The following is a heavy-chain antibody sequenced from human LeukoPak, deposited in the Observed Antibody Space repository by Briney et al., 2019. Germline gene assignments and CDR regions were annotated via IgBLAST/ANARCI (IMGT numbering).Heavy chain of an antibody. V-gene: IGHV3-23*01. CDR3: ARDTVAGQIYFDH. Sequence: GGSLRLSCAASGFTFSSYAMSWVRQAPGKGLEWVSAISGSGDSTYYADSVKGRFTISRDNAKNSLYLQMDSLRVEDTAVYYCARDTVAGQIYFDHWGQGILVTVSS. CDR1: GFTFSSYA. J-gene: IGHJ4*02. CDR2: ISGSGDST. D-gene: IGHD6-19*01.